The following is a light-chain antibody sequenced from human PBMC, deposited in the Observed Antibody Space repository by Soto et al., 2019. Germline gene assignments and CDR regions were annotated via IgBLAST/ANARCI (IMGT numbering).Light chain of an antibody. CDR3: QQLXTYPLT. Sequence: DIQLTQSPAFLSASVGDRVTITCRASQGISTYLAWYQQKPGKAPTLLIYAAYTLQSGVPSRFSGSGSGPEFTLTISSLQPEDFATYYCQQLXTYPLTFDQGTKVEIK. V-gene: IGKV1-9*01. CDR1: QGISTY. J-gene: IGKJ1*01. CDR2: AAY.